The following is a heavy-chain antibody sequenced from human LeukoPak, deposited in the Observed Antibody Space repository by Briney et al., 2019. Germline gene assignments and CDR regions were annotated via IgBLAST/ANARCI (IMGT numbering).Heavy chain of an antibody. CDR3: ASWGAAAGTTRYFDY. V-gene: IGHV5-51*01. Sequence: RRESLTISCKGSGYRFTSYWIGWVRQIPGKGLEWMGIIYPGDSDTRYSPSFQGQVTISADKSISTAYLQWSSLKASDTAMYYCASWGAAAGTTRYFDYWGQGTLVTVSS. J-gene: IGHJ4*02. CDR1: GYRFTSYW. D-gene: IGHD6-13*01. CDR2: IYPGDSDT.